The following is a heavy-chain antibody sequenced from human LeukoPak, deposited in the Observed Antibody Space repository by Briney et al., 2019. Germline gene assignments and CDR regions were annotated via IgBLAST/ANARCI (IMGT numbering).Heavy chain of an antibody. J-gene: IGHJ6*03. CDR2: ISTYNGNT. CDR3: ARSRELTYYYMDV. Sequence: ASVKVSCKASGYSFTTYSISWVRQAPGQGLEWMGWISTYNGNTNYAQELQGRVTMTTDTSTTTAYMELRSLRCDDTAVYYGARSRELTYYYMDVWGKGTTVTVSS. CDR1: GYSFTTYS. V-gene: IGHV1-18*01. D-gene: IGHD1-26*01.